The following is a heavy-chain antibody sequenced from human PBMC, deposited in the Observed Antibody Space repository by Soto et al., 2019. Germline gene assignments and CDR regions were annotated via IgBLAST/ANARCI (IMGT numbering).Heavy chain of an antibody. Sequence: GGSLRLSCAAPGFTFSSFGMHWVRQAPGKGLEWVALIWHDGTFKHYADSVKGRFTISRDNSKNMLYLQMNSQRADDTAVYYCARDRHFRGGPDDIWGQGTMVTVSS. D-gene: IGHD3-3*02. J-gene: IGHJ3*02. CDR1: GFTFSSFG. V-gene: IGHV3-33*01. CDR3: ARDRHFRGGPDDI. CDR2: IWHDGTFK.